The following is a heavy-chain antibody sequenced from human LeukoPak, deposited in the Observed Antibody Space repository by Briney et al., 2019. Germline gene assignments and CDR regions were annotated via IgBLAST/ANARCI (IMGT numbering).Heavy chain of an antibody. CDR1: GFTFSTYG. Sequence: GGSLRLSCAASGFTFSTYGMHWVRQAPGKGLEWVAFIQNDEIDKFYADSVKGRFTISRDNSKNTLYLQMNSLRAEDTAVYYCAKDHIEGIAAAGTDAFDIWGQGTMVTVSS. D-gene: IGHD6-13*01. CDR3: AKDHIEGIAAAGTDAFDI. CDR2: IQNDEIDK. J-gene: IGHJ3*02. V-gene: IGHV3-30*02.